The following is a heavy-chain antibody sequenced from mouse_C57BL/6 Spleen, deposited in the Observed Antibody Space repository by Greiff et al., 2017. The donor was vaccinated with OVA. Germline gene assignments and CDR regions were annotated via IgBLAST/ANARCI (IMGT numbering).Heavy chain of an antibody. D-gene: IGHD2-4*01. J-gene: IGHJ3*01. V-gene: IGHV14-4*01. CDR1: GFNIKDDY. Sequence: VHVKQSGAELVRPGASVKLSCTASGFNIKDDYMHWVKQRPEQGLEWIGWIDPENGDTEYASKFQGKATITADTSSNTAYLQLSSLTSEDTAVYYCTKGIYYDYDEFAYWGQGTLVTVSA. CDR3: TKGIYYDYDEFAY. CDR2: IDPENGDT.